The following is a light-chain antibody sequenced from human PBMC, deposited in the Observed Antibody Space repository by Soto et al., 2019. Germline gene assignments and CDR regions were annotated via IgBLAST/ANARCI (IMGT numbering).Light chain of an antibody. Sequence: EIVMTQSPDTLSVSPGDRATLSCRASESVGTNVAWFQQRPGQAPRLLIYGASTRVAGIPDRFSGSGSETEFTLTTSNLQSEDFAIYHCQQWIRWTFGQGTRVELK. CDR3: QQWIRWT. V-gene: IGKV3-15*01. CDR2: GAS. J-gene: IGKJ1*01. CDR1: ESVGTN.